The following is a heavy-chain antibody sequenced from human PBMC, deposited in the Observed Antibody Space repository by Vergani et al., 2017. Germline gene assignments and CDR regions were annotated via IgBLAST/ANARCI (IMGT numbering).Heavy chain of an antibody. Sequence: EVQLVESGGGLVQPGGSLRLSCAASGFTFSSYWMHWVRQAPGKGLVWVSRINSDGSSTSYADSVKGRFTISRDNAKNTLYLQMNSLRAEDTAVYYCARDWGVVPAAMRPGGDYWGQGTLVTVSS. V-gene: IGHV3-74*01. CDR2: INSDGSST. CDR1: GFTFSSYW. D-gene: IGHD2-2*01. J-gene: IGHJ4*02. CDR3: ARDWGVVPAAMRPGGDY.